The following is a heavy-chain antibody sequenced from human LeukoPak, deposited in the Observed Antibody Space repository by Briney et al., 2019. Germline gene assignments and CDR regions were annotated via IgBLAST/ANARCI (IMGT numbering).Heavy chain of an antibody. D-gene: IGHD2-21*01. J-gene: IGHJ4*02. CDR3: ARWVSQYYFDY. V-gene: IGHV3-7*01. Sequence: GGSLRLSCAAPGFTLNYYWMSWVRQAPGKGLEWVPNINQDGSEKYFVDSVKGRFTISRDNAQNSVFLQMDSLRVDDTAVYYCARWVSQYYFDYWGQGTQVTVSS. CDR2: INQDGSEK. CDR1: GFTLNYYW.